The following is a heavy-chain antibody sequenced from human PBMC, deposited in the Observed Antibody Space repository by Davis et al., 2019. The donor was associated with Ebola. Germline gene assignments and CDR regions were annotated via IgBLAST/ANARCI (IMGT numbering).Heavy chain of an antibody. V-gene: IGHV4-34*01. CDR3: AGQSVEMATISHFDY. J-gene: IGHJ4*02. CDR2: INHSGST. Sequence: MPSETLSLTCAVYGGSFSDYYWSWIRQPPGKGLEWIGEINHSGSTNYNPSLKSRVTISVDTSKNQFSLKLSSVTAADTAVYYCAGQSVEMATISHFDYWGQGTLVTVSS. CDR1: GGSFSDYY. D-gene: IGHD5-24*01.